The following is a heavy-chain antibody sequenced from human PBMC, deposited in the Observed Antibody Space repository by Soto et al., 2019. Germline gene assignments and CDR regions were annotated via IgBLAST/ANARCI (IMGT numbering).Heavy chain of an antibody. V-gene: IGHV4-30-2*01. Sequence: SETLSLTCAVSGGSISSGGYSWSWIRQPPGKGLEWIGYIYHSGSTYYNPSLKSRVTISEDRSKNQFSLKLSSVTAADTAVYYCARVGYDSSSWYEGDYFDYWGQGTLVTVSS. CDR3: ARVGYDSSSWYEGDYFDY. D-gene: IGHD6-13*01. CDR2: IYHSGST. J-gene: IGHJ4*02. CDR1: GGSISSGGYS.